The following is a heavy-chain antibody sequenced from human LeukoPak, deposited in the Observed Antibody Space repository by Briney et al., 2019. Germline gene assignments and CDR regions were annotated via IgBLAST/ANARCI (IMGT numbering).Heavy chain of an antibody. V-gene: IGHV4-39*01. J-gene: IGHJ4*02. D-gene: IGHD3-22*01. CDR3: AKHPNYYDSSGFSPDY. Sequence: SETLSLTCTVSGGSISSSSYYWGWIRQPPGKGLEWIGSIYYSGSTYYNPSLKSRVTISVDTSKNQFSLKLSSVTAADTAVYYCAKHPNYYDSSGFSPDYWGQGTLVTVSS. CDR2: IYYSGST. CDR1: GGSISSSSYY.